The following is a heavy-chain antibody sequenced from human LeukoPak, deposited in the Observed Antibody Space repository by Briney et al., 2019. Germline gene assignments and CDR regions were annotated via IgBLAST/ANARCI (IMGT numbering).Heavy chain of an antibody. D-gene: IGHD6-19*01. Sequence: GGSLRLSCVGSGFTFDEHGMTWVRQAPGKGLEWVGRIKSKTDGGTTDYAAPVKGRFTISRDDSKNTLYLQMNSLKTEDTAVYYCTTGLVWLAASGYWGQGTLVTVSS. CDR3: TTGLVWLAASGY. V-gene: IGHV3-15*01. CDR2: IKSKTDGGTT. J-gene: IGHJ4*02. CDR1: GFTFDEHG.